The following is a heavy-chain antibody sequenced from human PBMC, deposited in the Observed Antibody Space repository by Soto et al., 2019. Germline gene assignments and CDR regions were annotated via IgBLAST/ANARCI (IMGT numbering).Heavy chain of an antibody. CDR3: AKGRSDFAWYMSDPFDL. J-gene: IGHJ3*01. CDR1: GFTFSSYA. Sequence: EVQLLESGGGLVQPGGSLRLSCAASGFTFSSYAMSWVRQGPRKGLEWVAGISDSGGTTYYVDSVKGRFTISRDNSRSTQFLQMNSLRPEDTAVYYCAKGRSDFAWYMSDPFDLWGQGTMVTVSS. D-gene: IGHD3-9*01. V-gene: IGHV3-23*01. CDR2: ISDSGGTT.